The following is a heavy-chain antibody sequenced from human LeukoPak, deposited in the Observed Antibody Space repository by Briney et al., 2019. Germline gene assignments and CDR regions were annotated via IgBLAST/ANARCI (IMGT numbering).Heavy chain of an antibody. D-gene: IGHD2/OR15-2a*01. Sequence: GGSLRLSCSASGFTFRKYSMHWVRQGPGKGLEYVSAISSNGHTYYADSVKGRFTISRDNSKSTLYLQMSSLRPEDTAVYYCVKDNREEDWFDPWDQGTLVTVSS. CDR1: GFTFRKYS. CDR2: ISSNGHT. CDR3: VKDNREEDWFDP. V-gene: IGHV3-64D*09. J-gene: IGHJ5*02.